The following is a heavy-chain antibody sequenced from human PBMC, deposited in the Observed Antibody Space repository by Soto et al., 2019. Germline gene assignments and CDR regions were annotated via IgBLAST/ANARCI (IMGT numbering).Heavy chain of an antibody. J-gene: IGHJ4*02. V-gene: IGHV1-18*01. CDR1: GYTFTSYG. CDR2: ISAYIGNT. D-gene: IGHD6-19*01. Sequence: ASVKVSCKASGYTFTSYGISWVRQAPGQGLEWMGWISAYIGNTNYAQKLQGRVTITTDKSTSTAYMELSSLRSEDTAVYYCASSVVGAVAGTFDYWGQGTLVTVSS. CDR3: ASSVVGAVAGTFDY.